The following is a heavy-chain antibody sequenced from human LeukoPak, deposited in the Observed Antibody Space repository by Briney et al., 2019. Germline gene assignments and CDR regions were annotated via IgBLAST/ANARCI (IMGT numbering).Heavy chain of an antibody. V-gene: IGHV7-4-1*02. CDR1: GYTFTSYA. CDR3: ARGRGSSARLGYYFYYIDV. J-gene: IGHJ6*03. D-gene: IGHD1-26*01. Sequence: GASVKVSCKSSGYTFTSYAMNWVRQAPGQGLEWMGWINTNTGNPTYAQGFIGRFVFSLETSVSTSYLQISSLKAEDTAVYYCARGRGSSARLGYYFYYIDVWGKGTRSPSP. CDR2: INTNTGNP.